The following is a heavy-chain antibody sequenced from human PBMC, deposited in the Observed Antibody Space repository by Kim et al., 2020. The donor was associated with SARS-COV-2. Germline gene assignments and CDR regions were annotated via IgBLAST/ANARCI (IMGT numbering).Heavy chain of an antibody. Sequence: SETLSLTCTVSGVSISSSAYYWGWIRQPPGKGLEWIGSIYYSGSTYYNPSLKSRVTISVDTSKNQFSLKLSSMTAADTAVYYCARHVDSSSSKAFAIWGQGTMVTVSS. J-gene: IGHJ3*02. V-gene: IGHV4-39*01. D-gene: IGHD6-13*01. CDR2: IYYSGST. CDR1: GVSISSSAYY. CDR3: ARHVDSSSSKAFAI.